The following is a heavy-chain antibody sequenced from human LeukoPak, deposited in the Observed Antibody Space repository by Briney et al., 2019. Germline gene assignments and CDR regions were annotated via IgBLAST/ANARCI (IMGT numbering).Heavy chain of an antibody. V-gene: IGHV3-48*03. J-gene: IGHJ4*02. CDR1: GFTVSSNY. D-gene: IGHD6-13*01. CDR2: ISSSGSTI. Sequence: GGSLRLSCAASGFTVSSNYMTWVRQAPGKGLEWVSYISSSGSTIYYADSVKGRFTISRDNAKNSLYLQMNSLRAEDTAVYYCARASGSSPNQIDYWGQGTLVTVSS. CDR3: ARASGSSPNQIDY.